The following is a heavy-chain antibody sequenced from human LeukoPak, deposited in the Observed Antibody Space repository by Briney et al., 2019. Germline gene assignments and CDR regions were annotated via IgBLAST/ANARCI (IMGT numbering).Heavy chain of an antibody. D-gene: IGHD6-19*01. V-gene: IGHV5-51*01. J-gene: IGHJ4*02. CDR1: GYSFTSYW. CDR3: ARRGYSSGWLGNFDY. Sequence: GESLKISCKGSGYSFTSYWIGWVRQMPGKGLEWMGIIYPGDSDTRYSPSFQGQVTISADKSISTAYLQWSSLKASDTAVYYCARRGYSSGWLGNFDYWGQGTLVTVSS. CDR2: IYPGDSDT.